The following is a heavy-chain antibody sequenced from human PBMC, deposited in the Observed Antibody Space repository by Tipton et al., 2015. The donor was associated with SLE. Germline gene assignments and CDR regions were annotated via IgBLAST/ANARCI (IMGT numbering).Heavy chain of an antibody. CDR1: GYTFTNFG. V-gene: IGHV1-18*01. D-gene: IGHD4-17*01. J-gene: IGHJ6*02. Sequence: QLVQSGPEVKKPGASVNVSCKASGYTFTNFGISWVRQAPGQGLEWMGWISGNNANTNYAQNLQGRVTMATDTSTSTAYLELSSLRPDDTAVYYCARVDYGDYPVAMDVWGQGTTVTVSS. CDR3: ARVDYGDYPVAMDV. CDR2: ISGNNANT.